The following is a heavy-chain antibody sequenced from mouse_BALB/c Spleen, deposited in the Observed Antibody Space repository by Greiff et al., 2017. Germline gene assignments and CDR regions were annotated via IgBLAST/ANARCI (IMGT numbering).Heavy chain of an antibody. J-gene: IGHJ4*01. CDR2: IWSDGST. CDR1: GFSLTSYG. Sequence: QVQLQQSGPDLVAPSQSLSITCTVSGFSLTSYGVHWVRQPPGKGLEWLVVIWSDGSTTYNSALKSRLSISKDNSKSQVFLKMNSLQTDDTAMYYCARQDSSGSHYAMDYWGQGTSVTVSS. V-gene: IGHV2-6-2*01. D-gene: IGHD3-2*01. CDR3: ARQDSSGSHYAMDY.